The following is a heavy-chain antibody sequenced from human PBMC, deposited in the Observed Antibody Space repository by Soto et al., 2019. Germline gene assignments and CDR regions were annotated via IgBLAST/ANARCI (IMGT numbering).Heavy chain of an antibody. CDR3: AKGAGDRLSLGMDV. V-gene: IGHV3-30*18. Sequence: GGSLRLSCAASGFSISDYGMEWVRQAPGKGLEWVALISYDGNNTYYADSVKGRFTISRDNSKDTLFLQMTGLRAEDTAVYYCAKGAGDRLSLGMDVWGQGATVTVSS. J-gene: IGHJ6*02. CDR2: ISYDGNNT. D-gene: IGHD1-26*01. CDR1: GFSISDYG.